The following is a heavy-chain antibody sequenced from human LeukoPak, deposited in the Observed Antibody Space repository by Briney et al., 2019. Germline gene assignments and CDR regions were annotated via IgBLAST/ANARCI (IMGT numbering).Heavy chain of an antibody. Sequence: GGSLRLSCAASGFTVSSNYMGWVRQAPGKGLEWVAFIRYDGSNKYYADSVKGRFTISRDNSKNTLYLQMNSLRAGDTAVYYCAKNSDHSFDYWGQGTLVTVSS. V-gene: IGHV3-30*02. CDR1: GFTVSSNY. D-gene: IGHD1-14*01. CDR2: IRYDGSNK. J-gene: IGHJ4*02. CDR3: AKNSDHSFDY.